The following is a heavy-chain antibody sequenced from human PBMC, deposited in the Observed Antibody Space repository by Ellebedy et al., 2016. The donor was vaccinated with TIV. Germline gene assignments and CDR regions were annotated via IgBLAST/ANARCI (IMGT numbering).Heavy chain of an antibody. V-gene: IGHV4-34*01. CDR1: GGSFRGYY. Sequence: MPSETLSLTCDLQGGSFRGYYWSWIRQPPGKRMEGNGEINHSGSTNYIKSRVTISVDTSKNQFSLKLTSVTAADTAVYYCSRSLPKPMSAFDIWGQGTMVTVSS. CDR3: SRSLPKPMSAFDI. CDR2: INHSGST. J-gene: IGHJ3*02.